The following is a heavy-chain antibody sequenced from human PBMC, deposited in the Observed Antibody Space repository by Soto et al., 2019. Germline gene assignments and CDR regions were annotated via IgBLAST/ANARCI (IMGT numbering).Heavy chain of an antibody. CDR3: ARGREIFGAVTPFEY. Sequence: QVQLQQWGAGLPKPSETLSLTCAVYGAPFSGYYWTWIRQPPGKGLEWIGEINHTGSTKYNPSLNSRVTISLDTSMNQFSLSLRSVTAADTAVYYCARGREIFGAVTPFEYWGQGTQVADST. V-gene: IGHV4-34*02. J-gene: IGHJ4*02. D-gene: IGHD3-3*01. CDR2: INHTGST. CDR1: GAPFSGYY.